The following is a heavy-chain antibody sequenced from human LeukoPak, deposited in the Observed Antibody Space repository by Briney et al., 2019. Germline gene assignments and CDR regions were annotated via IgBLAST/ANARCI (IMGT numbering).Heavy chain of an antibody. CDR3: VKQDGGLGRPDH. V-gene: IGHV3-64D*06. CDR2: ISSNGDST. Sequence: PGGSLRLSCSVSGFTFSNYALHWVRQAPGKGLECVSAISSNGDSTYYADSVKGRLTISRDNSKNTLYLQMSSLRTEDTAVYYCVKQDGGLGRPDHWGQGTLVTVSS. CDR1: GFTFSNYA. D-gene: IGHD1-1*01. J-gene: IGHJ4*02.